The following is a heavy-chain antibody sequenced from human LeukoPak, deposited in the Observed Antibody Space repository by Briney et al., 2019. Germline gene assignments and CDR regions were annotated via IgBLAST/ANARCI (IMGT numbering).Heavy chain of an antibody. CDR2: IDSGGST. D-gene: IGHD2-21*02. CDR1: GFTVSSKY. CDR3: ARYRGGYCGGDCAYWLGYFDY. V-gene: IGHV3-53*01. J-gene: IGHJ4*02. Sequence: GGSLRLSCAASGFTVSSKYMNWVRQAPGKGLEWVSVIDSGGSTYYADSVKGRFTISRDNSKNTLYFQMNSLRAEDTAVYYCARYRGGYCGGDCAYWLGYFDYWGQGTLVTVSS.